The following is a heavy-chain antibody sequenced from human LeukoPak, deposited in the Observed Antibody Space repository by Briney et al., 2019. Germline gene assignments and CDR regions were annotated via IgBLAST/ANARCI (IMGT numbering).Heavy chain of an antibody. V-gene: IGHV4-59*08. J-gene: IGHJ4*02. CDR1: GGSISSYY. D-gene: IGHD6-13*01. CDR2: IYYSGST. Sequence: PSETLSLTCTVSGGSISSYYWSWIRQPPGKGLEWIGYIYYSGSTNYNPSLKSRVTISVDTSKNQFSLELSSVTAADTAVYYCARLEAAAGTIDYWGQGTLVTVSS. CDR3: ARLEAAAGTIDY.